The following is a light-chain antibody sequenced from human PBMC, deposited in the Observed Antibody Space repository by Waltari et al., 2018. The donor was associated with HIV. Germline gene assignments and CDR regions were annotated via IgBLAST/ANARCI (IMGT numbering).Light chain of an antibody. CDR2: DAN. CDR1: SSNVGGYNL. CDR3: CSYMSGSTLV. Sequence: QSALPQPASVSGPPGPSVTISCTGTSSNVGGYNLGFWYQQHPAKAPKLVIFDANTRPSGIPFRFSASKSGNTASLTISGLQPEDEADYYCCSYMSGSTLVFGGGTKVTVL. V-gene: IGLV2-14*02. J-gene: IGLJ3*02.